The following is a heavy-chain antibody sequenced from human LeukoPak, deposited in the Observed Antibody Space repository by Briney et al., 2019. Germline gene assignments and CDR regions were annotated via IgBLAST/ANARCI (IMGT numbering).Heavy chain of an antibody. V-gene: IGHV3-53*01. J-gene: IGHJ6*02. CDR1: GFTVSSNY. CDR3: ARDCSSTSCYTGLTGYYGMDV. Sequence: PGGSLRLSCAASGFTVSSNYMSWVRQAPGKGLEWVSVIYSGGSTYYADSVKGRLTISRDNSKNTLYLQMNSLRAEDTAVYYCARDCSSTSCYTGLTGYYGMDVWGQGTTVTVSS. D-gene: IGHD2-2*02. CDR2: IYSGGST.